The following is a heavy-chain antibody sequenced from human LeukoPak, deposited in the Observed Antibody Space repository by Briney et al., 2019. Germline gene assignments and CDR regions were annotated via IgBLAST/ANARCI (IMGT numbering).Heavy chain of an antibody. CDR3: ASGRSWGWFDP. D-gene: IGHD6-13*01. CDR1: GGSISSYY. J-gene: IGHJ5*02. V-gene: IGHV4-59*08. CDR2: IYYSGCT. Sequence: PSETLSLTCTVPGGSISSYYWSWIPQPPGKGREWSGYIYYSGCTNYNPSLKSRVTISVDTSKNQFSLKLSSVTAADTAVYYCASGRSWGWFDPWGQGTLVTVSS.